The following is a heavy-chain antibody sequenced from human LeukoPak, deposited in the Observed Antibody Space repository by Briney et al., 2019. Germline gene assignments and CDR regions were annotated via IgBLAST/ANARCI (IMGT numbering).Heavy chain of an antibody. V-gene: IGHV3-66*04. Sequence: GGSLRLSCAASGFTFSTYAVNWVRQAPGKGLEWVSVIYSGGSTYYADSVKGRFTISRDNSKNTLYLQMNSLRAEDTAVYYCASQPYYYDSSGHDFDYWGQGTLVTVSS. D-gene: IGHD3-22*01. J-gene: IGHJ4*02. CDR2: IYSGGST. CDR3: ASQPYYYDSSGHDFDY. CDR1: GFTFSTYA.